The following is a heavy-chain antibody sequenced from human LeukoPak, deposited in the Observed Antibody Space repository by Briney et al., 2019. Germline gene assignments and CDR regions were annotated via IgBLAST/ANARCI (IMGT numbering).Heavy chain of an antibody. CDR1: GGSISSYY. Sequence: SETLSLTCTVSGGSISSYYWSWIRQPPGKGLEWIGYIYYSGSTNYNPSLKSRVTISVDTSKNQFSLKLSSVTAADTAVYYCARTTVTTFRVAWFDPWGQGTLVTVSS. D-gene: IGHD4-17*01. V-gene: IGHV4-59*01. CDR3: ARTTVTTFRVAWFDP. J-gene: IGHJ5*02. CDR2: IYYSGST.